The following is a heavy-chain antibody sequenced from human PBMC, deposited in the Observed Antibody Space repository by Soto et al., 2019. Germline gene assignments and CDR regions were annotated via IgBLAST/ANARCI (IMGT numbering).Heavy chain of an antibody. V-gene: IGHV3-9*01. CDR3: AKDMRGGSSSSRYYYGVDV. J-gene: IGHJ6*02. CDR2: ISWDSGTI. CDR1: GFTFDDYA. D-gene: IGHD6-13*01. Sequence: DVQLVESGGGLVQPGRSLRLSCAASGFTFDDYAMHWVRQAPGKGLEWVSGISWDSGTIVYVDSVKGRFTISRDNAKNTLYLPMNSLRAEDTALYYCAKDMRGGSSSSRYYYGVDVWGQGTTVTVSS.